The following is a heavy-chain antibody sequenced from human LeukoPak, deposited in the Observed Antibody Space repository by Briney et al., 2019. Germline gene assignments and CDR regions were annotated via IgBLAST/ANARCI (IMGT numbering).Heavy chain of an antibody. CDR1: GGSISSGGYY. Sequence: SETLSLTCTVSGGSISSGGYYWSWIRQHPGKGLEWIGYIYYSGSTYYNPSLKSRVTISVDTSKNQFSLKLSSVTAADTAVYYCARHYGDYGPAPHYYYYYMDVWGKGTTVTVPS. CDR2: IYYSGST. J-gene: IGHJ6*03. D-gene: IGHD4-17*01. CDR3: ARHYGDYGPAPHYYYYYMDV. V-gene: IGHV4-31*03.